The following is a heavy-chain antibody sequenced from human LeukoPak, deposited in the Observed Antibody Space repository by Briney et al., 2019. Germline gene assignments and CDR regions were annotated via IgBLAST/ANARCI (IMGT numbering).Heavy chain of an antibody. Sequence: ASVKVSCKVSGYTLTELSVHWVRQAPGKGLEWMGGFDPEDGETIYAQKFQGRVTMTEDTSTDTAYMELSSLRSEDTAVYYCATGDTVTTWFFDYWGQGTLVTVSS. V-gene: IGHV1-24*01. CDR1: GYTLTELS. D-gene: IGHD4-17*01. CDR2: FDPEDGET. J-gene: IGHJ4*02. CDR3: ATGDTVTTWFFDY.